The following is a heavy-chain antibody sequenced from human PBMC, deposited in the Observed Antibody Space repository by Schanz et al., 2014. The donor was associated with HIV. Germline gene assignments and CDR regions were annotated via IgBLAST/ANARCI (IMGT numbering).Heavy chain of an antibody. CDR1: GYSFTNYD. CDR2: MNAKSGNT. D-gene: IGHD1-26*01. CDR3: ARGSSGSYRPPLDY. V-gene: IGHV1-8*01. J-gene: IGHJ4*02. Sequence: QVQLVQSGAEVKKPGASVKVACKASGYSFTNYDINWVRQAPGQGLVWMGWMNAKSGNTGYALRFQGRVTMPRNPSISTAYMELYSLTYEDTAVYYCARGSSGSYRPPLDYWGQGTLVSVFS.